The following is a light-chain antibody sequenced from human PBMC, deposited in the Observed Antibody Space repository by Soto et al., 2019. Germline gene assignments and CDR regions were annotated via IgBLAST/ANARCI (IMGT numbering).Light chain of an antibody. CDR2: AAS. CDR1: QGISSY. J-gene: IGKJ1*01. V-gene: IGKV1-8*01. Sequence: AIRMTQSPSSLSASTGYRVTITCLASQGISSYLAWYQQKPGKAPKLLIYAASTLQSGVPSRFSGSGSGTEFTLTISSLQPEDFATYYCLQHNSYPPTFGQGTKVDIK. CDR3: LQHNSYPPT.